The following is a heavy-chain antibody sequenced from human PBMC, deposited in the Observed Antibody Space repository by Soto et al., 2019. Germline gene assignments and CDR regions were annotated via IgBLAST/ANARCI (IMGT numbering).Heavy chain of an antibody. CDR2: IRQDGTET. J-gene: IGHJ4*02. CDR3: VGGAGWEPDY. D-gene: IGHD1-26*01. Sequence: GSLRLSCAASGFSISSFWMTWVRQAPGMGLEWLAIIRQDGTETHYVDSVRGRFTISRDNTKNSLFLQMNNLRADDTAVYYCVGGAGWEPDYWGQGTLVTVSS. CDR1: GFSISSFW. V-gene: IGHV3-7*03.